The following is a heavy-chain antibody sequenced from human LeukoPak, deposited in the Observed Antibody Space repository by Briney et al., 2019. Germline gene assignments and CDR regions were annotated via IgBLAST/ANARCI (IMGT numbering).Heavy chain of an antibody. J-gene: IGHJ4*01. V-gene: IGHV3-48*04. D-gene: IGHD3-10*01. CDR3: ARDLYGSGRYQRDY. Sequence: PGGSLRLSCEASGFSFSTVPMSWVRQVPGKGLECVSYIIASGDSAYYADSVRGRFTISRDNAKNSLYLQMNSLRAEDTAVYYCARDLYGSGRYQRDYWGQGTLVTVSS. CDR2: IIASGDSA. CDR1: GFSFSTVP.